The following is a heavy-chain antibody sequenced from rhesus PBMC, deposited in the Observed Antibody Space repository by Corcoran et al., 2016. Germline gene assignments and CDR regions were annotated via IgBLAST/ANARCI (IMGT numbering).Heavy chain of an antibody. Sequence: QVQLQESGPGLVKPSETLSLTCAVSGYSISSGYYWGWIRQPPGKGLEWIGRIYGRGGSNYLHPCPKIHVTLAVDTSKNQFSRKRGSVTAADTAVYYCARVGSSWSEWDTVGTEWYFDLWGPGTPITISS. CDR3: ARVGSSWSEWDTVGTEWYFDL. J-gene: IGHJ2*01. CDR2: IYGRGGSN. D-gene: IGHD5-42*01. V-gene: IGHV4S14*01. CDR1: GYSISSGYY.